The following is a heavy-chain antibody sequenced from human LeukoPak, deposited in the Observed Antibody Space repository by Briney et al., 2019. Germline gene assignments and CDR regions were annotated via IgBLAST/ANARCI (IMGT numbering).Heavy chain of an antibody. J-gene: IGHJ4*02. CDR1: GYTFTGYY. Sequence: ASVKVSCKASGYTFTGYYIHWVRQAPGQGFEWMGWIHPNSGATGYAQNFQGRVTMTRDTSISTAYMDLSRLRSDDTAVYYCARDYYDSSGYYYVFAYWGQGTLVTVSS. V-gene: IGHV1-2*02. D-gene: IGHD3-22*01. CDR2: IHPNSGAT. CDR3: ARDYYDSSGYYYVFAY.